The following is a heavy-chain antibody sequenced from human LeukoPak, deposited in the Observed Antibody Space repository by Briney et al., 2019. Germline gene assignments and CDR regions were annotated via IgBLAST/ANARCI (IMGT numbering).Heavy chain of an antibody. CDR3: ARDSPSSWFDP. CDR1: GGSISSYC. Sequence: SETLSLTCTVYGGSISSYCWSWIRQPPGKGLEWIGYIYYSGSTNYNPSLKSRVTISVDTSKNQFSLKLSSVTAADTAVYYCARDSPSSWFDPWGQGTLVTVSS. V-gene: IGHV4-59*01. CDR2: IYYSGST. J-gene: IGHJ5*02.